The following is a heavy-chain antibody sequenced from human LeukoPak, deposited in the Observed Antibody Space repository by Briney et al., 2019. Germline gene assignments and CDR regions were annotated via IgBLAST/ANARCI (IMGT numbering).Heavy chain of an antibody. Sequence: SETLSLTCSVSGGSINNYFWSWFRQSPGKGLEWIAYIYYSGSTNYNPSLKSRVTISVDTSKNQFSLKLSSVTAADTAVYYCGGASGIAAAGTSDAFDIWGQGTMVTVSS. D-gene: IGHD6-13*01. CDR1: GGSINNYF. J-gene: IGHJ3*02. CDR2: IYYSGST. CDR3: GGASGIAAAGTSDAFDI. V-gene: IGHV4-59*12.